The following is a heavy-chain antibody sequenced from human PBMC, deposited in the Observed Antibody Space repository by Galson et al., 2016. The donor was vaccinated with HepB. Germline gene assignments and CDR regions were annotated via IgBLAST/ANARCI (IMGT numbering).Heavy chain of an antibody. J-gene: IGHJ6*02. D-gene: IGHD2-15*01. V-gene: IGHV3-7*01. Sequence: SLRLSCAASGFTFTNYWMSWVRQAPGKGLEWVANIKQDGSEKYYVDSVKGRFTISRDNAKNSLHLQMNSLRAEDTGVYYCAREGCQGYCLYHYYGMDVWGQGTTVTVAS. CDR1: GFTFTNYW. CDR3: AREGCQGYCLYHYYGMDV. CDR2: IKQDGSEK.